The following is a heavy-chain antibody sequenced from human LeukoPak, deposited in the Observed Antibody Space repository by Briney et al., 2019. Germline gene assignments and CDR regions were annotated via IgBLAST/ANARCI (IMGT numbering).Heavy chain of an antibody. J-gene: IGHJ4*02. CDR1: GFTFSSYA. CDR2: ISYDGSNK. CDR3: ARGLGYFDY. Sequence: PGGSLRLSCAASGFTFSSYAMHWVRRAPGKGLEWVAVISYDGSNKYYADSVKGRFTISRDNSKNTLYLQMNSLRAEDTAVYYCARGLGYFDYWGQGTLVTVSS. D-gene: IGHD5-12*01. V-gene: IGHV3-30-3*01.